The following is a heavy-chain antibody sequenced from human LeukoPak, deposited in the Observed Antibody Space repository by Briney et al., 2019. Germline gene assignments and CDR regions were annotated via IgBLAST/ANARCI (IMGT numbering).Heavy chain of an antibody. CDR3: ARDAAFYDFWSGPPHYYYYGMDV. V-gene: IGHV4-59*01. CDR2: MYHSGDT. CDR1: GGSITNFY. Sequence: SETLSLTCSVSGGSITNFYWSWIRQPPGKGLEWFGHMYHSGDTAYSPSLKRRVSASIATSKTQSSLNMSSVYAAVTALYYSARDAAFYDFWSGPPHYYYYGMDVWGQGTTVTVSS. J-gene: IGHJ6*02. D-gene: IGHD3-3*01.